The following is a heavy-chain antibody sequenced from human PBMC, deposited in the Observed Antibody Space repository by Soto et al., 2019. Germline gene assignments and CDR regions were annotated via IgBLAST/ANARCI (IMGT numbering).Heavy chain of an antibody. V-gene: IGHV4-59*01. CDR2: VFYSATT. CDR3: ARYNSYAIDY. CDR1: GRSRSSNY. Sequence: SETLSLTCTVSGRSRSSNYWSWIRQSPDKGLEWLGYVFYSATTNYNPSLASRVTLSVDTSKNQFSLKITSVTAADRAMYFCARYNSYAIDYWGRGTLVTVSS. D-gene: IGHD2-8*01. J-gene: IGHJ4*02.